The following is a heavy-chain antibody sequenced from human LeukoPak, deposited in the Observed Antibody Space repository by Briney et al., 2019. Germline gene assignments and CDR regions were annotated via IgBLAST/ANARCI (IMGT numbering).Heavy chain of an antibody. CDR3: ARDPRGRTNAFDI. CDR1: GGSFSGYY. CDR2: INHSGST. Sequence: SETLSLTCAVYGGSFSGYYWSWIRQPPGKGLEWIGEINHSGSTNYNPSLKSRVTISVDTSKNRFSLKLSSVTAADTAVYYCARDPRGRTNAFDIWGQGTMVTVSS. V-gene: IGHV4-34*01. J-gene: IGHJ3*02. D-gene: IGHD3-10*01.